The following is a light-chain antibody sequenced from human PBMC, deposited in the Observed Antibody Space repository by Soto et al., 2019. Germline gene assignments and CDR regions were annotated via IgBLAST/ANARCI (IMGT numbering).Light chain of an antibody. Sequence: QSALTQPASVSGSPGQSITISCTGTSRDVGSYNLVSWYQQHPGRAPKLILSDVDKRPSWVSNRFSGSTSGNTASLTISGLRADDEAYYYCCSYVVGSTFVFGTGTQLTVL. CDR1: SRDVGSYNL. J-gene: IGLJ1*01. V-gene: IGLV2-23*02. CDR2: DVD. CDR3: CSYVVGSTFV.